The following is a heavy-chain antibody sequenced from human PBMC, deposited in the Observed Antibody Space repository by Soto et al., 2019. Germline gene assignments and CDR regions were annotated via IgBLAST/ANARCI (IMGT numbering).Heavy chain of an antibody. D-gene: IGHD2-8*01. J-gene: IGHJ6*02. V-gene: IGHV4-31*02. CDR1: GGSISSGGYY. CDR3: ARAPGRMMNALRYNYGLDV. CDR2: IYHRGGT. Sequence: QVQLQESGPGLVKPSETLSFTCNVSGGSISSGGYYWSWIRQLPGKGLEWIGYIYHRGGTYYNPAIKRRITISVDTSKNQFSLKMTSVTAADTAVYFCARAPGRMMNALRYNYGLDVWGQGTTVTVSS.